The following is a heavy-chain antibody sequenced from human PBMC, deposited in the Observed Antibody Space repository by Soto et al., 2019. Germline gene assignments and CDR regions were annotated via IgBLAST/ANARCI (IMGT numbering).Heavy chain of an antibody. Sequence: GGSLRLSCAASGFTFSSYGMHWVRQAPGKGLEWVAVISYDGSNKYYADSVKGRFTISRDNSKNTLYLQMNSLRAEDTAVYYCAKFTRDIVVVQGGENYYYYYYMDVWGKGTTVTVSS. V-gene: IGHV3-30*18. CDR3: AKFTRDIVVVQGGENYYYYYYMDV. D-gene: IGHD2-2*01. CDR2: ISYDGSNK. CDR1: GFTFSSYG. J-gene: IGHJ6*03.